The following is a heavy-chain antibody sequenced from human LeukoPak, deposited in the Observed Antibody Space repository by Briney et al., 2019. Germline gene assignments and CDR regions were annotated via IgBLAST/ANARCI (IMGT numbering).Heavy chain of an antibody. Sequence: SVKVSCKASGGTFSSYAISWVRQAPGQGLEWMGGIIPIFGTANYAQKFQGRVTITADKSTSTAYMELSSLRSEDTAVYYCARFGVCSGGSCYFVYWGQGTLVTVSS. D-gene: IGHD2-15*01. CDR2: IIPIFGTA. CDR3: ARFGVCSGGSCYFVY. CDR1: GGTFSSYA. J-gene: IGHJ4*02. V-gene: IGHV1-69*06.